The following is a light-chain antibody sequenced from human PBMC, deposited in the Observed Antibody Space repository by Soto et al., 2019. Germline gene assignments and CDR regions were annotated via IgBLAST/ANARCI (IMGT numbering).Light chain of an antibody. CDR2: DAS. CDR1: QSITSY. CDR3: QQSYRTPFT. J-gene: IGKJ3*01. Sequence: DIQMTQSPSSLSASEGDRVTITCRASQSITSYLNWYQQKPGKAPKLLIYDASSLQSGRPSRFRGSGSETDFTVTITNLQPDDFASYYCQQSYRTPFTFGPGTKVDVK. V-gene: IGKV1-39*01.